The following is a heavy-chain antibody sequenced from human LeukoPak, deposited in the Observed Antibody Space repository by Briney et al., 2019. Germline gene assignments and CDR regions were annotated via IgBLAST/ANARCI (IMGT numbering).Heavy chain of an antibody. CDR2: ISDDGSYT. D-gene: IGHD2-21*01. Sequence: GGSLRLSCAASGFTFSSYAMSWVRQAPGKGLVWVSRISDDGSYTSNVDSVKGRLTISRDNVNNMLYLHMNSLRAEDTAVYYCASFGISWRSSYWGQGTLVTVSS. J-gene: IGHJ4*02. V-gene: IGHV3-74*01. CDR1: GFTFSSYA. CDR3: ASFGISWRSSY.